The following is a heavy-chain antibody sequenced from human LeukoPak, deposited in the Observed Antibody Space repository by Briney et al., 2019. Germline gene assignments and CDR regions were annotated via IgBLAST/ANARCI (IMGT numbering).Heavy chain of an antibody. CDR3: ASNYGDDSNY. J-gene: IGHJ4*02. V-gene: IGHV3-74*01. D-gene: IGHD4-23*01. CDR1: GFTFSNSW. CDR2: INTDGSFT. Sequence: GGSLRLSCAVFGFTFSNSWMHWVRQPPGKGLVWVSSINTDGSFTAYADPVKGRFTISRDNAKNTLYLQMSTLRAEDTAVYYCASNYGDDSNYWGQGTLVTVSS.